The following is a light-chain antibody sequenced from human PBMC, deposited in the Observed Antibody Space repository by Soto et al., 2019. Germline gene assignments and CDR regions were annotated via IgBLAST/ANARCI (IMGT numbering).Light chain of an antibody. CDR2: DAS. CDR1: QSVGNN. V-gene: IGKV3-11*01. Sequence: EIVMTQSPATLSVSPGERATLSCRASQSVGNNLAWYQQKPGQAPRLFIYDASNRATGIPARFSGSGSGTDFTLTISSLEPEDFAVYYCQQRSKWPITFGQGTRLEIK. J-gene: IGKJ5*01. CDR3: QQRSKWPIT.